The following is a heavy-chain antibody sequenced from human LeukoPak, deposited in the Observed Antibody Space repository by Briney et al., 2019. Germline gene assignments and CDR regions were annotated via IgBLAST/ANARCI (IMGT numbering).Heavy chain of an antibody. D-gene: IGHD6-13*01. Sequence: GESLKISCKGSGYSFTSYWIGWVRQMPGKGLGWMGIIYPGDSDTRYSPSFPGQVTISAEKSISTAYLQWSSLKASDTAMYYCARIGSSNWYPDYNWFDPWGKGTLVTVSS. CDR3: ARIGSSNWYPDYNWFDP. CDR1: GYSFTSYW. J-gene: IGHJ5*02. CDR2: IYPGDSDT. V-gene: IGHV5-51*01.